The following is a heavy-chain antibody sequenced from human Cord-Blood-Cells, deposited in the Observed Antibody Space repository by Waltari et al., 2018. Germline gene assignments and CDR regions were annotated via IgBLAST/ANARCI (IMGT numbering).Heavy chain of an antibody. CDR2: INHSGSN. J-gene: IGHJ4*02. D-gene: IGHD1-26*01. CDR1: VGSFSGYY. Sequence: QVQLQQWGAGLLKHSETLSLTSAVYVGSFSGYYWSWIRQPPGKGLEWIGEINHSGSNNYNPSLKSRVTISVDTSKNQFSLKLSSVTAADTAVYYCARSGIPVFDYWGQGTLVTVSS. V-gene: IGHV4-34*01. CDR3: ARSGIPVFDY.